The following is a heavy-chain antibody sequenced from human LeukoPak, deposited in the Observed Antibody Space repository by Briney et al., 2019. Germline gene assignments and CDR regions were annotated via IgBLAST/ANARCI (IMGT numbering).Heavy chain of an antibody. CDR2: ISATGGEI. V-gene: IGHV3-23*01. D-gene: IGHD6-6*01. J-gene: IGHJ3*02. CDR1: GFTFSRYV. CDR3: VRRDIYTTSSWGAFDI. Sequence: QPGGSLRLSCAASGFTFSRYVMNWVRQVPGRRPDWVSSISATGGEIFYADSVKGRFTISRDNSNNMVYLQMDSLRTDDTALYYCVRRDIYTTSSWGAFDIWGQGTLVTVSS.